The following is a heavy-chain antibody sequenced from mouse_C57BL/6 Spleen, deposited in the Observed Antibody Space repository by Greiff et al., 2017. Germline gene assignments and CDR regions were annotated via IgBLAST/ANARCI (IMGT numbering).Heavy chain of an antibody. V-gene: IGHV2-6-1*01. CDR1: GFSLTSYG. Sequence: VKLMESGPGLVAPSQRLSITCTVSGFSLTSYGVHWVRQPPGKGLEWLVVIWSDGSTTYNSALKSRLGISKDNSKSQFFLKMNSLQTDGTAMYYCARQDYDNWYFDVWGTGTTVTVSS. D-gene: IGHD2-4*01. CDR2: IWSDGST. J-gene: IGHJ1*03. CDR3: ARQDYDNWYFDV.